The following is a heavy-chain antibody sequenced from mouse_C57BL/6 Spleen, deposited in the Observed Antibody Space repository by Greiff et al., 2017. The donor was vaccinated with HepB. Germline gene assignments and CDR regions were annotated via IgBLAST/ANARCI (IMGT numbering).Heavy chain of an antibody. CDR2: IYPGDGDT. D-gene: IGHD1-1*01. Sequence: QVQLQQSGPELVKPGASVKISCKASGYAFSSSWMNWVKQRPGKGLEWIGRIYPGDGDTNYNGKFKGKATLTADKSSSTAYMQLSSLTSEDSAVYFCASPSITTVVATDYYAMDYWGQGTSVTVSS. CDR3: ASPSITTVVATDYYAMDY. CDR1: GYAFSSSW. V-gene: IGHV1-82*01. J-gene: IGHJ4*01.